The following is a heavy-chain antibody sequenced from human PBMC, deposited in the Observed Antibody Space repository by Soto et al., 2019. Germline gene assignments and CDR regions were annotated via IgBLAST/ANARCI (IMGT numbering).Heavy chain of an antibody. V-gene: IGHV4-4*02. D-gene: IGHD2-8*02. CDR2: IYQSGST. CDR3: ARAMNTEMDPGHLDS. Sequence: SETLSLTCTVSGDSMSSFTYWTWVRQPPGKGLEWIGEIYQSGSTNYNPSLKSRVTISADKSNNQFSLRLSSVTAADTAVYYCARAMNTEMDPGHLDSWGQGTLVTVSS. CDR1: GDSMSSFTY. J-gene: IGHJ4*02.